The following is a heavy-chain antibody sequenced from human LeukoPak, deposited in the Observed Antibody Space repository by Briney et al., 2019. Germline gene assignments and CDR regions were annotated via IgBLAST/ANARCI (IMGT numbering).Heavy chain of an antibody. CDR1: GGSISSYY. Sequence: PSETLSLTCTVSGGSISSYYWSWIRQPPGKRLEWIGYIYYTGSTNYNPSLKSRVTISVDTSKNQFSLKLSSVTAADTAVYYCARLQTYSSSRHFDFWGQGTLVTASS. CDR2: IYYTGST. J-gene: IGHJ4*02. CDR3: ARLQTYSSSRHFDF. D-gene: IGHD6-13*01. V-gene: IGHV4-59*01.